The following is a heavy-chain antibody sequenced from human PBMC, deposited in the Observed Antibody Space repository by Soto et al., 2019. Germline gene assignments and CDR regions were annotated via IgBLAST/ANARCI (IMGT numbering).Heavy chain of an antibody. CDR3: ARGETYLGV. CDR2: IIPIFGTA. Sequence: ASVNVSCKASGGTFSSYAISWVRQAPGQGLEWMGGIIPIFGTANYAQKFQGRVTITAXXXXXXAXMELXXXXSEDTAVYYCARGETYLGVWGQGTTVTVSS. V-gene: IGHV1-69*13. CDR1: GGTFSSYA. D-gene: IGHD3-16*01. J-gene: IGHJ6*02.